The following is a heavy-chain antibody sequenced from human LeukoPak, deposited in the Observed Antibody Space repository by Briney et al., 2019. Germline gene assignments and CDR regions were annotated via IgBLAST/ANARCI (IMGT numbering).Heavy chain of an antibody. CDR3: ARGAAAGHFDY. Sequence: GGSLRLSCAASGFTVSSNYMSWVRQAPGKGLEWVSLIYSGGSTYYADSVKGRFSISRDNSKNTLYLQMNSLRAEDTAVYYCARGAAAGHFDYWGQGTLVSDSS. CDR2: IYSGGST. J-gene: IGHJ4*02. D-gene: IGHD6-13*01. CDR1: GFTVSSNY. V-gene: IGHV3-66*01.